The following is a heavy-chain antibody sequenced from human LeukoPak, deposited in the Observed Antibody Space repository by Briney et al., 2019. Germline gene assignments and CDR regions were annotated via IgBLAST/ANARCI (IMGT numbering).Heavy chain of an antibody. Sequence: GASVKVSCVASGNTFTGYYVHWVRQAPGQGLEYMGWINCNSGGRYYAQKFEGRVTITRDTSITTAYMELSSLGSDDTAVYYCAREYCSGGRCYMGFDHWGQGTLVTVSS. CDR3: AREYCSGGRCYMGFDH. J-gene: IGHJ4*02. CDR2: INCNSGGR. CDR1: GNTFTGYY. V-gene: IGHV1-2*02. D-gene: IGHD2-15*01.